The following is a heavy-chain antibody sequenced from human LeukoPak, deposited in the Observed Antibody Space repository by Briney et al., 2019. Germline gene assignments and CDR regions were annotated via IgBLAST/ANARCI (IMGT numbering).Heavy chain of an antibody. V-gene: IGHV1-8*01. CDR1: GYTFTSYD. J-gene: IGHJ6*03. CDR3: ARGLIAAAGTGDCYYYMDV. CDR2: MNPNSGNT. D-gene: IGHD6-13*01. Sequence: VASVKVSCKASGYTFTSYDINWVRQATGQGLEWMVWMNPNSGNTGYAQKFQGRVTMTRNTSISTAYMELSSLRSEDTAVYYCARGLIAAAGTGDCYYYMDVWGKGTTVTVSS.